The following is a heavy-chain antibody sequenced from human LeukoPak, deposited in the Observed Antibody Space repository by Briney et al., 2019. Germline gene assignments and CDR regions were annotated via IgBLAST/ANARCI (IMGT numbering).Heavy chain of an antibody. J-gene: IGHJ4*02. CDR1: GGSISSHY. Sequence: SETLSLTCTVSGGSISSHYWSWIRQPPGKGLEWIGYIYYSGSTNYNPSLNSRLTMSIDTSKNQFSLTLKSVTATDTAVYYCARVKASSTSWTFDQWGQGALVTVSS. D-gene: IGHD2-2*01. CDR3: ARVKASSTSWTFDQ. CDR2: IYYSGST. V-gene: IGHV4-59*11.